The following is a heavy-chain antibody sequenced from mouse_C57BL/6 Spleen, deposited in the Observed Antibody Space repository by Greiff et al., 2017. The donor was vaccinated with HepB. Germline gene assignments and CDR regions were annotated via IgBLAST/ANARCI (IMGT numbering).Heavy chain of an antibody. V-gene: IGHV14-2*01. D-gene: IGHD3-2*02. J-gene: IGHJ3*01. CDR3: ARSGAQATFAY. CDR1: GFNIKDYY. Sequence: VQLQQSGAELVKPGASVKLSCTASGFNIKDYYMHWVKQRTEQGLEWIGRIDPEDGETKYAPKFQGKATMTADTSSNTAYLQLSSLTSEDTAVYYCARSGAQATFAYWGQGTLVTVSA. CDR2: IDPEDGET.